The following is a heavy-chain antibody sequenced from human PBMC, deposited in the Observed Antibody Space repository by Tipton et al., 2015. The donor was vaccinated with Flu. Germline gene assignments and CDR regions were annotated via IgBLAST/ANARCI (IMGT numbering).Heavy chain of an antibody. CDR3: ARDFHSSDY. V-gene: IGHV1-2*02. CDR1: GYTFTAHY. D-gene: IGHD4-11*01. Sequence: QLVQSGAELKKPGASVKVSCKGSGYTFTAHYMHWVRQAPGQGLEWMGWINPNDNGTRYPQKFQGRVTMTRDTSISTVYMELSRLSSDDTAVYYCARDFHSSDYWGQGTLVTVSS. J-gene: IGHJ4*02. CDR2: INPNDNGT.